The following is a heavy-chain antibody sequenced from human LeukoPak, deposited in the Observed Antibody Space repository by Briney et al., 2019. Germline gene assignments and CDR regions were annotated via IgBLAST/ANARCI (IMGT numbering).Heavy chain of an antibody. CDR3: AREGEGYCSTTSCYKGFDY. Sequence: GGSLRLSCAASGFIFSNYAMSWVRQAPGKGLEWVSAISGGGGSTYYADSVKGRFTISRDNAENSLYLQMNSLRAEDTAVYYCAREGEGYCSTTSCYKGFDYWGQGTLVTVSS. V-gene: IGHV3-23*01. CDR2: ISGGGGST. CDR1: GFIFSNYA. D-gene: IGHD2-2*02. J-gene: IGHJ4*02.